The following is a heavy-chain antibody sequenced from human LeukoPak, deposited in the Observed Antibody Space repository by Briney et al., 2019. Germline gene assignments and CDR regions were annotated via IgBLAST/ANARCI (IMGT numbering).Heavy chain of an antibody. CDR2: IYHSGST. Sequence: PSETLSLTCAVSGGSISSSNWWSWVRQPPGKGLEWIGEIYHSGSTNYNPSLKSRVTISVDKSKNQFSLKLSSVTAADTAVYYCARRSEYYDFWSGIDYFDYWGQGTLVTVSS. D-gene: IGHD3-3*01. J-gene: IGHJ4*02. V-gene: IGHV4-4*02. CDR1: GGSISSSNW. CDR3: ARRSEYYDFWSGIDYFDY.